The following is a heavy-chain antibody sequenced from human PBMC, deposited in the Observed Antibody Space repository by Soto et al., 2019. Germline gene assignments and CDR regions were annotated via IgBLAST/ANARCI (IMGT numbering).Heavy chain of an antibody. CDR1: GFTFSSYA. J-gene: IGHJ4*02. CDR2: ISGSGGST. CDR3: AAQSTMVRGVIDY. V-gene: IGHV3-23*01. D-gene: IGHD3-10*01. Sequence: GSLRLAWSASGFTFSSYAMSWVRQAPGKGLEWVSAISGSGGSTYYADSVKGRFTISRDNSKNTLYLQMNSLRAEDTAVYYCAAQSTMVRGVIDYWGQGTLVTVSS.